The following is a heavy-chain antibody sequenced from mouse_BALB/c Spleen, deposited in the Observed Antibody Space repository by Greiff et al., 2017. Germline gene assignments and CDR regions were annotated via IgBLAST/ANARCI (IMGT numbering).Heavy chain of an antibody. Sequence: QVHVKQSGAELARPGASVKMSCKASGYTFTSYTMHWVKQRPGQGLEWIGYINPSSGYTNYNQKFKDKATLTADKSSSTAYMQLSSLTSEDSAVYYCAREGDGYPWDYWGQGTTLTVSS. V-gene: IGHV1-4*01. CDR3: AREGDGYPWDY. CDR2: INPSSGYT. CDR1: GYTFTSYT. D-gene: IGHD2-3*01. J-gene: IGHJ2*01.